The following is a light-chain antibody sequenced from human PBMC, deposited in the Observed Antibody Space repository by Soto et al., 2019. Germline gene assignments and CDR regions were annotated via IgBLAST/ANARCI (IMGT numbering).Light chain of an antibody. V-gene: IGLV2-14*01. CDR3: SSYTSSSTLV. CDR2: EVN. J-gene: IGLJ7*01. CDR1: SSDIGGYNF. Sequence: QSALTQPASVSGSPGQSITISCTGTSSDIGGYNFVSWYQQHPGKAPKLMIYEVNKRPSGLSNRFSGSKSANTASLTISGLQAEDEADYYCSSYTSSSTLVFGGGTQLTVL.